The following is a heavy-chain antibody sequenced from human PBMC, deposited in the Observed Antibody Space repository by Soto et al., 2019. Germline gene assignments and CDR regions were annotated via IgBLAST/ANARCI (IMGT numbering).Heavy chain of an antibody. CDR1: GFTFNNYA. CDR3: AKDWFDY. J-gene: IGHJ5*01. CDR2: VLTSGAT. Sequence: EVQLLESGGGLVQPGGSLRLSCAASGFTFNNYAMTWVRQAPGKGLEWVSTVLTSGATYYADSVRGLFTISRDNSKSTLYLQMNSLRVDDTAEYYCAKDWFDYWGQGTLVTVSS. V-gene: IGHV3-23*01.